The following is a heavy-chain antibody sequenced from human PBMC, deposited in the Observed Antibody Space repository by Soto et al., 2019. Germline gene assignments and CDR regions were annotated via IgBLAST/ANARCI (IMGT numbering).Heavy chain of an antibody. CDR2: ISSSSSTI. J-gene: IGHJ4*02. CDR3: ARSEMATISRYYFDY. CDR1: GFTFSSYG. V-gene: IGHV3-48*02. D-gene: IGHD5-12*01. Sequence: GGSLRLSCAASGFTFSSYGMNGVRQAPGKGLEWVSYISSSSSTIYYADSVKGRFTISRDNAKNSLYLQMNNLRDEDTAVYYCARSEMATISRYYFDYWGQGTLVTVSS.